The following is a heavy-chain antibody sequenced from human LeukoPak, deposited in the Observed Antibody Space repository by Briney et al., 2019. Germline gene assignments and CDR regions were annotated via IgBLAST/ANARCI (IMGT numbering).Heavy chain of an antibody. CDR1: GYSFTSYW. CDR3: AGPSTYYYDSSGLMDV. Sequence: GESLKISCKGSGYSFTSYWIGWVRQMPGKGLEWMGIIYPGDSDTRYSPSFQGQVTISADKSISTAYLQWSSLKASDTAMYYCAGPSTYYYDSSGLMDVWGKGTTVTVSP. J-gene: IGHJ6*04. CDR2: IYPGDSDT. D-gene: IGHD3-22*01. V-gene: IGHV5-51*01.